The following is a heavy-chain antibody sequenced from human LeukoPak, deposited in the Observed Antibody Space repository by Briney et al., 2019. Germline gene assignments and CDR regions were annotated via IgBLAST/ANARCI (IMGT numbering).Heavy chain of an antibody. D-gene: IGHD3-3*01. Sequence: GGSLRLSCAASGFTFSSYCLSWVRQAPGKELEWVANIKQDGSEKHYVESVKGRFTISRDNAKKSLYLQMNSLRAEDTAVYYCARELNDFWSDHHKWFDPWGQGTLVTVSS. J-gene: IGHJ5*02. CDR2: IKQDGSEK. V-gene: IGHV3-7*01. CDR1: GFTFSSYC. CDR3: ARELNDFWSDHHKWFDP.